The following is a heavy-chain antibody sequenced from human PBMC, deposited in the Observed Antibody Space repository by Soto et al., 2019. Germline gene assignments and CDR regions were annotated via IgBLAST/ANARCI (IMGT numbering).Heavy chain of an antibody. D-gene: IGHD3-22*01. CDR3: ARHLYDNRNYLAALDV. CDR2: FDPVYSFT. Sequence: GSPKISCNVSGISLTTFWINWVRQMPEKGLERTRSFDPVYSFTNYSPFFQGLVPISVNKSINTSYLQLCRLKASLTAIYSCARHLYDNRNYLAALDVWGQGTMVTVSS. J-gene: IGHJ3*01. CDR1: GISLTTFW. V-gene: IGHV5-10-1*01.